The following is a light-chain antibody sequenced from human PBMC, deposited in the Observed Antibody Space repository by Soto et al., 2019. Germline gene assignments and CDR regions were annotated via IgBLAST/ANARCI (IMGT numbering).Light chain of an antibody. CDR2: EVS. CDR3: SSYTSSSIDYV. V-gene: IGLV2-14*01. Sequence: QSALTQPAYVSGSPGQSITISCTGTSSDVGGYNYVSWYQQNPGKAPKLMIYEVSNRPSGVSNRFSGSKAGNTAALTISGLQAEDEADYDCSSYTSSSIDYVFATGTKLTVL. J-gene: IGLJ1*01. CDR1: SSDVGGYNY.